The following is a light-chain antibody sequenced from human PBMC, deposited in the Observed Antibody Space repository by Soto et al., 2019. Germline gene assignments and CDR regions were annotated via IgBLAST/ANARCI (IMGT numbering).Light chain of an antibody. V-gene: IGKV1-39*01. J-gene: IGKJ4*01. CDR2: ATS. Sequence: DIQMTQSPSSLSASVGDRVTITCRASQSISSYLNWYQQKPGKAPRLLIYATSSRQSGVPSRFSGSGSGTDFTLTISSLQPEDFATYYCQQRYSSPRTFGGWTKVEIK. CDR3: QQRYSSPRT. CDR1: QSISSY.